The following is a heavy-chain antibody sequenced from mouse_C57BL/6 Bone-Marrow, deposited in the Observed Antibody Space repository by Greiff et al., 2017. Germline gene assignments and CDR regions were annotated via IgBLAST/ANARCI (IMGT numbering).Heavy chain of an antibody. Sequence: QVQLQQPGAELVKPGASVKMSCKASGYTFTSYWITWVQQRPGQGLEWIGDIYPGSGSTNYNEKFKSKATLTVDPSSSTAYMQLSSLTSEDSAVYYCARRYYYGSSLYFDDWGQGTTLTVAS. CDR3: ARRYYYGSSLYFDD. D-gene: IGHD1-1*01. V-gene: IGHV1-55*01. CDR1: GYTFTSYW. CDR2: IYPGSGST. J-gene: IGHJ2*01.